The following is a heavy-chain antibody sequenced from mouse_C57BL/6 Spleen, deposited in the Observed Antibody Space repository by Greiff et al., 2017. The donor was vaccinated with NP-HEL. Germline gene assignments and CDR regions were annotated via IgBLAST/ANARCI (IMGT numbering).Heavy chain of an antibody. D-gene: IGHD5-1*01. Sequence: QVQLQQSGAELVKPGASVKLSCKASGYTFTSYWMQWVKQRPGQGLEWIGEIDPSDSYTNYNQKFKGKATLTVDTSSSTAYMQLSSLTSEDSAVYYCANLFDYWGQGTTLTVSS. CDR1: GYTFTSYW. J-gene: IGHJ2*01. CDR2: IDPSDSYT. V-gene: IGHV1-50*01. CDR3: ANLFDY.